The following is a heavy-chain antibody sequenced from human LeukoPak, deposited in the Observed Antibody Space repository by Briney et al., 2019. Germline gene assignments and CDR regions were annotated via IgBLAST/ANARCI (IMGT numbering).Heavy chain of an antibody. CDR3: ASLAVAGLSEGY. V-gene: IGHV4-39*01. J-gene: IGHJ4*02. D-gene: IGHD6-19*01. CDR2: IYYSGST. CDR1: GGSISSDSYY. Sequence: SETLSLTCTVSGGSISSDSYYWAWIRQPPGKGRGWIASIYYSGSTYYNPSLKSRVTISVDTSRNQFSLKLNSVTAADTAVYYCASLAVAGLSEGYWGQGTLVIVSS.